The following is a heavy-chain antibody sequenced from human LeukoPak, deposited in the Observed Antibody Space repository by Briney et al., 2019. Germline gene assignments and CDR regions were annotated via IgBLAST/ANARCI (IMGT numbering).Heavy chain of an antibody. D-gene: IGHD6-19*01. CDR1: GSTFSSHT. CDR2: ISYDGSSK. V-gene: IGHV3-30-3*01. Sequence: GGSLRPSCAGSGSTFSSHTIHWVRQAPGKGLERVAVISYDGSSKYYADSVKGRFTISRDNSKNTLYLQMNSLRAEDTAVYCCAKASGLYVHCRYWGRGTLVTVSS. CDR3: AKASGLYVHCRY. J-gene: IGHJ4*02.